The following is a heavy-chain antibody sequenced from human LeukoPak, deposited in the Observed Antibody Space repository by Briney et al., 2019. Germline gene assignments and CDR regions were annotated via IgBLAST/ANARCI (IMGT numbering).Heavy chain of an antibody. CDR2: ISGSGGST. V-gene: IGHV3-23*01. J-gene: IGHJ1*01. CDR3: ARVSYYDSSGYTAFQH. D-gene: IGHD3-22*01. CDR1: GFTFSSYA. Sequence: PGGSLRLSCAASGFTFSSYAMSWVRQAPGKGLEWVSAISGSGGSTYYADSVKGRFTISRDNAKNSLYLQMNSLRAEDTAVYYCARVSYYDSSGYTAFQHWGQGTLVTVSS.